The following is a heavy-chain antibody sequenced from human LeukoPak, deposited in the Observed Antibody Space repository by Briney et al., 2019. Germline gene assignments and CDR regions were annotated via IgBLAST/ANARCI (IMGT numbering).Heavy chain of an antibody. CDR3: AKATPVTSFDY. D-gene: IGHD4-23*01. CDR2: IRFDGSDK. J-gene: IGHJ4*02. CDR1: GFTFSTYG. V-gene: IGHV3-30*02. Sequence: GGSLRLSCAASGFTFSTYGMHWVRQAPGKGLDWVAFIRFDGSDKYYADYVKGRFTISRDNSKNTVYLQMNSLRAEDTAMYYCAKATPVTSFDYWGQGTLVTVSS.